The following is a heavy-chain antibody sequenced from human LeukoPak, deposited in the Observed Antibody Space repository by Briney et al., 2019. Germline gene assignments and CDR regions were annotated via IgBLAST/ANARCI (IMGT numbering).Heavy chain of an antibody. CDR3: ARAGHCSGGSCYYYYYNYMDV. D-gene: IGHD2-15*01. Sequence: PSETLSLTCTVSGDSIGNYYWNWIRQPPGRGLEWIGYIYYSGSTNYNPSLKSRVTISVDTSKNQFSLKLSSVTAADTAVYYCARAGHCSGGSCYYYYYNYMDVWGKGTTVTVSS. CDR1: GDSIGNYY. V-gene: IGHV4-59*08. CDR2: IYYSGST. J-gene: IGHJ6*03.